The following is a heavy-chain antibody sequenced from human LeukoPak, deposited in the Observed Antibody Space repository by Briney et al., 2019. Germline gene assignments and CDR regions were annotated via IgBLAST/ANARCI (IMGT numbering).Heavy chain of an antibody. J-gene: IGHJ4*02. CDR1: GGSISSSSYY. V-gene: IGHV4-39*01. CDR2: IYYSGST. CDR3: ARATVAGREFY. Sequence: SETLSLTCTVSGGSISSSSYYWGWIRQPPGKGLEWIGSIYYSGSTYYNPSLKSRVTISVDTSKNQFSLKLSSVTAADTAVYYCARATVAGREFYLGQGTLVTVSS. D-gene: IGHD6-19*01.